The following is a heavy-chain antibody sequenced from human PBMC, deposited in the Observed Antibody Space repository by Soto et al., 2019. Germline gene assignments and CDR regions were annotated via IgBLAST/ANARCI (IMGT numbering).Heavy chain of an antibody. CDR2: IQRGGST. D-gene: IGHD2-15*01. J-gene: IGHJ6*04. Sequence: EVQLVESGGGLVQPGGSLRLSCAASGFSVSTYYMSWVRQAPGKGLEWLSLIQRGGSTYYADSVKGRFTITSYNSENTMFLKMRSMRVEDSAVYYCTGEDVECSFCSCCGVAMDDWGKGTTVTVSA. CDR1: GFSVSTYY. CDR3: TGEDVECSFCSCCGVAMDD. V-gene: IGHV3-66*01.